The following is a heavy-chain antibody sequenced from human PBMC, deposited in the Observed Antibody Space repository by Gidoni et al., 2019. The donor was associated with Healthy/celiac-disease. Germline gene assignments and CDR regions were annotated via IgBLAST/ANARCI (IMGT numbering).Heavy chain of an antibody. J-gene: IGHJ4*02. D-gene: IGHD3-10*01. CDR3: AKGATMVRGVIQFLFDY. CDR1: GFTFSSYA. V-gene: IGHV3-23*01. Sequence: EVQLLESGGGLVQPGGSLRLSCAASGFTFSSYAMSWVRQAPGKGLEWVSAISGSGGSTYYADSVKGRFTISRDNSKNTLYLQMNSLRAEDTAVYYCAKGATMVRGVIQFLFDYWGQGTLVTVSS. CDR2: ISGSGGST.